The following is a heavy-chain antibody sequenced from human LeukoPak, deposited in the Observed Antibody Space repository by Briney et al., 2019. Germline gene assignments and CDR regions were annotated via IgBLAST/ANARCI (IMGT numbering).Heavy chain of an antibody. CDR3: ARDSGYSSLYYFDY. V-gene: IGHV1-2*02. J-gene: IGHJ4*02. D-gene: IGHD5-18*01. Sequence: GASVKVSCKASGYTFTGYYMHWVRQAPGQGLEWMGWINPNSGGTNYAQKFQGRVTMTRDTSISTAYMELSRLRSDDTAVYYCARDSGYSSLYYFDYWGQGTLVTVSS. CDR2: INPNSGGT. CDR1: GYTFTGYY.